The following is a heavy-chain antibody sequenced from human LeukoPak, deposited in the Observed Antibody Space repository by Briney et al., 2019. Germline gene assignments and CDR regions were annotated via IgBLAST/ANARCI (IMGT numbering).Heavy chain of an antibody. J-gene: IGHJ6*03. D-gene: IGHD6-13*01. V-gene: IGHV1-18*01. CDR1: GGTFSNYA. CDR3: ARDRHIAAAVYYYYMDV. CDR2: INAYNGNT. Sequence: ASVKVSCKASGGTFSNYAISWVRQAPGQGLEWMGWINAYNGNTDYAQRVQGRVTMTTDTSTSTAYMEVRSLRSDDTAVYYCARDRHIAAAVYYYYMDVWGKGTPVTVSS.